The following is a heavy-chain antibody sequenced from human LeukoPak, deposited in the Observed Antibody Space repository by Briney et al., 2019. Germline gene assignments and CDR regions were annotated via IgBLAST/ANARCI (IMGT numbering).Heavy chain of an antibody. V-gene: IGHV3-15*01. CDR2: IKSKTDGGTT. CDR1: GFTFSNAW. J-gene: IGHJ4*02. D-gene: IGHD3-22*01. Sequence: GGSLRLFCAASGFTFSNAWVSGVRRSPGKGLEWVGRIKSKTDGGTTDYAAPVKGRFTISRDDSKNTLYLQMNSMKTEDTAVYYCTTDKNGYYDRSGPFDYWGQGTLVTVSS. CDR3: TTDKNGYYDRSGPFDY.